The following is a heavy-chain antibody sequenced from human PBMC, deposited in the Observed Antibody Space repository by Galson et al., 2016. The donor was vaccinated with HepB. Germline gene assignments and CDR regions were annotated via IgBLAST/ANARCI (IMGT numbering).Heavy chain of an antibody. D-gene: IGHD4-17*01. V-gene: IGHV3-33*01. CDR2: IWYHGKNI. CDR3: ARDPSLRGDYYGEAFDS. CDR1: GFSFSIYG. Sequence: SLRLSCAASGFSFSIYGMHWVRQAPGKGLEWVAVIWYHGKNIFYADSVKGRFSISRDNSNNTLYLQMKNLRVEDTAVYYCARDPSLRGDYYGEAFDSRGQGTLVTVSS. J-gene: IGHJ4*02.